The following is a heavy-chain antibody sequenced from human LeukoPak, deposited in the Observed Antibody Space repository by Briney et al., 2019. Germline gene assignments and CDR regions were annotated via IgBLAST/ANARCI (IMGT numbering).Heavy chain of an antibody. J-gene: IGHJ3*02. CDR2: INWNGGRT. D-gene: IGHD3-22*01. CDR1: GFTFDDYV. V-gene: IGHV3-20*04. Sequence: PGGSLRLSCAASGFTFDDYVMSWVRQAPGKGVEWVSGINWNGGRTGYADSVKGRFTISRDNAKNSLYLQMNSLRAEDTALYYCARGRDYYDSSEAFDIWGQGTMVTVS. CDR3: ARGRDYYDSSEAFDI.